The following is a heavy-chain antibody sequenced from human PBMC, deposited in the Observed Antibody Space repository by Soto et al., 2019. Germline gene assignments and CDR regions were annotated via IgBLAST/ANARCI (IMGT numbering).Heavy chain of an antibody. CDR3: AHLTSENRYFSAGYFAY. CDR1: EVSLSPTSMG. J-gene: IGHJ4*02. V-gene: IGHV2-5*02. D-gene: IGHD4-17*01. CDR2: IYWDDEL. Sequence: QITLKESGPTLVKPTQTLTLTCAFSEVSLSPTSMGVGWIRRPPGKALEWVALIYWDDELRYSPSLKSRVSITKDTSKNQVLLTMTNMAPVDTATYYCAHLTSENRYFSAGYFAYWGQGTPVTVSS.